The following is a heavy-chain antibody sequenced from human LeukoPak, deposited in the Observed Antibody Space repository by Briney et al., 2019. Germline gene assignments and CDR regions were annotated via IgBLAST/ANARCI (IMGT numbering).Heavy chain of an antibody. Sequence: SETLSLTCSVSGGTVSGGSINYYWSWIRQPPGKGLEWIEYIYYLGTTSYNPSLKSRVTISVDTSKNQFSLKLDSVTTADTAVYYCARESGSTYYFDHWGQGTVVTVSS. V-gene: IGHV4-61*01. CDR3: ARESGSTYYFDH. CDR1: GGTVSGGSINYY. CDR2: IYYLGTT. J-gene: IGHJ4*02. D-gene: IGHD1-26*01.